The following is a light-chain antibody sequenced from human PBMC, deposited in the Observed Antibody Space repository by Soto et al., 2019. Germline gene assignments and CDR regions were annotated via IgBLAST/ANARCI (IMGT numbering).Light chain of an antibody. J-gene: IGKJ4*01. CDR1: QSVNSN. Sequence: EIVMTQSPATLSVSPGERATLSCRASQSVNSNLAWYQQKPVQAPRLLIYGASTRATGIPARFSGSGSGTEFTLTISSLQSEDFAVYYCQQYNKWPLTFGGGTKVEIK. CDR3: QQYNKWPLT. CDR2: GAS. V-gene: IGKV3-15*01.